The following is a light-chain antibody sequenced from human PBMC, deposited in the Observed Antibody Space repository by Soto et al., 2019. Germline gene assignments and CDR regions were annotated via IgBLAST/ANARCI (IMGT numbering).Light chain of an antibody. Sequence: EIVVTQSPGILSVSPGDRATLSCRASQSVGRNLAWYQQKPGQAPTLLINAASTRATGLPARFSGSGSGTDFTLTISSLQSEDFAVYYCQEYSKWPLFTFGPGTRVDIK. J-gene: IGKJ3*01. CDR1: QSVGRN. CDR2: AAS. CDR3: QEYSKWPLFT. V-gene: IGKV3-15*01.